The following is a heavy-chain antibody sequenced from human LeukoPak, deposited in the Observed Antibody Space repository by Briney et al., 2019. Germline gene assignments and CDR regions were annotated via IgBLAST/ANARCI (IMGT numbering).Heavy chain of an antibody. J-gene: IGHJ3*02. V-gene: IGHV1-69*13. D-gene: IGHD6-13*01. CDR2: IIPIFGTA. CDR1: GGTFSSYA. Sequence: ASVKVSCKASGGTFSSYAISWVRQAPGQGLEWMGGIIPIFGTANYAQKFQGRVTITADESTSTAYIELSGLRSEDTAVYYCARGSSRGYAFDIWGQGTMVTVSS. CDR3: ARGSSRGYAFDI.